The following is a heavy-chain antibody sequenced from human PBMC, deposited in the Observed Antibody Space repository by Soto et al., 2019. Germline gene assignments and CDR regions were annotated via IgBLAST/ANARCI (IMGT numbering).Heavy chain of an antibody. CDR2: ISSSSSTI. Sequence: VQLVESGGGLVQPGGSLRLSCAASGFTFSSYSMNWVRQAPGKGLEWVSYISSSSSTIYYADSVKGRFTISRDNAKNSLYLQMNSLRAEDTAVYYCAREGEPADNWFDPWGQGTLVTVSS. CDR1: GFTFSSYS. D-gene: IGHD2-15*01. CDR3: AREGEPADNWFDP. J-gene: IGHJ5*02. V-gene: IGHV3-48*01.